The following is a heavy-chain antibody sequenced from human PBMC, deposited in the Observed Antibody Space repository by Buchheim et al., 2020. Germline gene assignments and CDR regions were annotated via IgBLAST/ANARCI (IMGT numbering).Heavy chain of an antibody. V-gene: IGHV4-34*01. D-gene: IGHD2-2*01. CDR1: GGSFSGHY. J-gene: IGHJ6*03. Sequence: QVQLQQWGAGLLKPSETLSLTCGVSGGSFSGHYSTWIRQSPGKGLEWIGEMSHRGSPNSNPSLKSRVTISLDPSKNKSSLELRSVTAADTAVYYCARGGLLVRYQDYMDVWGKGTT. CDR2: MSHRGSP. CDR3: ARGGLLVRYQDYMDV.